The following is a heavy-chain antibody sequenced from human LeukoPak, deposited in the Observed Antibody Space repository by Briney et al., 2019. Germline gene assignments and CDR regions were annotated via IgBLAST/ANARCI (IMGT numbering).Heavy chain of an antibody. D-gene: IGHD3-10*02. J-gene: IGHJ6*04. V-gene: IGHV3-53*01. CDR3: AELGITMIGGV. Sequence: GGSLRLSCAASGFTVSSNYMTWVRQAPGKGLEWVSVIYKNAITYYADSLKGRFTISRDNAKNSLYLQMNSLRAEDTAVYYCAELGITMIGGVWGKGTTVTISS. CDR1: GFTVSSNY. CDR2: IYKNAIT.